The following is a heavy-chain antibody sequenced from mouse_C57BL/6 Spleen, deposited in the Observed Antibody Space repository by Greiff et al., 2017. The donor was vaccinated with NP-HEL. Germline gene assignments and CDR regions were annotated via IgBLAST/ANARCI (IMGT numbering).Heavy chain of an antibody. Sequence: DVLLVESGPGLVKPSQSLSLTCSVTGYSITSGYYWNWIRKFPGNKLEWMGYISYDGSNNYNPSLKNRISITRDTSKNPFFLKLNSVTTEDTATYYCARDSGSSYGAMDYWGQGTSVTVAS. CDR3: ARDSGSSYGAMDY. J-gene: IGHJ4*01. CDR2: ISYDGSN. V-gene: IGHV3-6*01. D-gene: IGHD1-1*01. CDR1: GYSITSGYY.